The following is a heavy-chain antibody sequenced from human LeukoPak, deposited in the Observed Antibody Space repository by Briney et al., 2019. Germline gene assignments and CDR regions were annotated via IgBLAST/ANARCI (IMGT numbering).Heavy chain of an antibody. CDR2: ISYDGINK. Sequence: GGSLRLSCAASGFTFSSYAMSWVRQAPGKGLEWVAVISYDGINKYYADSVKGRFTLSRDNSKNTLSLQMNSLRTEDTAVYHCAREERFLQWPYYNGMDVWGQGTTVTVSS. D-gene: IGHD3-3*01. V-gene: IGHV3-30-3*01. CDR3: AREERFLQWPYYNGMDV. CDR1: GFTFSSYA. J-gene: IGHJ6*02.